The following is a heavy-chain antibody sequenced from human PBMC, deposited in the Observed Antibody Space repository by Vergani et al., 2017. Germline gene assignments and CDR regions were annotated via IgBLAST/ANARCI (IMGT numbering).Heavy chain of an antibody. J-gene: IGHJ6*01. CDR1: GFPFSDAA. D-gene: IGHD4-17*01. V-gene: IGHV3-73*01. CDR2: IRSQPNSHAT. CDR3: SRQGNYGDVDFFYAMDV. Sequence: EVQLLQSGGGVIQPGGSLKLSCAASGFPFSDAALHWVRQAPGKGLEWIGRIRSQPNSHATAYGVSMKGKFTISRDDSKNTAFLLMHRLTTEDTAVYYCSRQGNYGDVDFFYAMDVWGPGTTVTVSS.